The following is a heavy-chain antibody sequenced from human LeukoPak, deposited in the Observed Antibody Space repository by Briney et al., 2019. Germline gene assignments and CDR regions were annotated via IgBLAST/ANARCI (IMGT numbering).Heavy chain of an antibody. CDR1: GFTFRRYA. Sequence: GGSLRLSCAASGFTFRRYAMSWVRQAPGKGLEWVGRIKSKTDGGTTDYAAPVKGRFTISRDDSKNTLYLQMNSLKTEDTAVYYCTTVYYDFSNMDVWGKGTTVTVSS. J-gene: IGHJ6*03. V-gene: IGHV3-15*01. CDR2: IKSKTDGGTT. CDR3: TTVYYDFSNMDV. D-gene: IGHD3-3*01.